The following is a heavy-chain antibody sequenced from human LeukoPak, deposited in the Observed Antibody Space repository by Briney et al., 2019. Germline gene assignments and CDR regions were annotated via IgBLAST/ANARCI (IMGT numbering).Heavy chain of an antibody. V-gene: IGHV4-34*01. J-gene: IGHJ3*02. D-gene: IGHD2-2*01. Sequence: SETLSLTCAVYGGSFSGYYWSWISQPPGKGLEWIGEINHSGSTNYNPSLKSRVTISVDTSKNQFSLKLSSVTAADTAVYYCARERYCSSTSCYGHDAFDIWGQGTMVTVSS. CDR2: INHSGST. CDR1: GGSFSGYY. CDR3: ARERYCSSTSCYGHDAFDI.